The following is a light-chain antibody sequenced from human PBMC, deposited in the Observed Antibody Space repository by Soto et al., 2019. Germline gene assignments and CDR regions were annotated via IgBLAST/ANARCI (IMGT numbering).Light chain of an antibody. CDR3: SSYSSSATNYV. CDR2: DVN. CDR1: SSDVGGYDY. J-gene: IGLJ1*01. Sequence: QSVLTQPASVSGSPGQSITISCTGTSSDVGGYDYVSWYQQPPGKAPKVIIYDVNNRPSGVSRRFSGSKSGNTASLSISGLQAEDEADYYCSSYSSSATNYVFGSGTKLTVL. V-gene: IGLV2-14*03.